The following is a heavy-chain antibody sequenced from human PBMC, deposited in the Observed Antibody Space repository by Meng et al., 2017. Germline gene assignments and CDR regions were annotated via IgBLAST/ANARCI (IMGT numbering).Heavy chain of an antibody. J-gene: IGHJ5*02. V-gene: IGHV4-59*01. CDR2: IYSSGVT. D-gene: IGHD1-14*01. CDR1: GGSISSYY. Sequence: GSLRLSCTVSGGSISSYYWSRIRQPPGKGLEWIGQIYSSGVTNYNPSFKGRLSMSVDTSKNQFSLNLNSVTAADTAVYYCARGGSPAYNWFDPWGQGTLVTVSS. CDR3: ARGGSPAYNWFDP.